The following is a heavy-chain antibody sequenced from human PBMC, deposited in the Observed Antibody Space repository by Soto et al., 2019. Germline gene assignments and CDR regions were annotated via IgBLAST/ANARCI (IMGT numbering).Heavy chain of an antibody. Sequence: GSLRLSCSTSGFTFSVYKMHWFRQAPGKGLEYVSGISNHGDTTYYADSVKGRSTISRDNSKDTLYFQMISLRPEDTAVYYCAAAKLLPFEYWGQGTQVTVSS. CDR3: AAAKLLPFEY. D-gene: IGHD2-15*01. V-gene: IGHV3-64D*06. CDR2: ISNHGDTT. J-gene: IGHJ4*02. CDR1: GFTFSVYK.